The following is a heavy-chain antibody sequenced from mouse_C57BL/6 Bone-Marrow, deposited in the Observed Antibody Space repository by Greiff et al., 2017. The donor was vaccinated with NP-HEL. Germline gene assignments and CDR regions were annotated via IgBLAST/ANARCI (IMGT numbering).Heavy chain of an antibody. Sequence: EVNVVESGGGLVKPGGSLKLSCAASGFTFSDYGMHWVRQAPEKGLEWVAYISSGSSTIYYADTVKGRFTISRDNAKNTLFLQMTSLRSEDTAMYYCARLLLRSGAMDYWGQGTSVTVSS. CDR3: ARLLLRSGAMDY. J-gene: IGHJ4*01. V-gene: IGHV5-17*01. CDR1: GFTFSDYG. D-gene: IGHD1-1*01. CDR2: ISSGSSTI.